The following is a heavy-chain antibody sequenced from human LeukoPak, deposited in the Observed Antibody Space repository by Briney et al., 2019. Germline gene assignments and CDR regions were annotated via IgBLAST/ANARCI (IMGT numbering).Heavy chain of an antibody. CDR1: GYTFTSYD. J-gene: IGHJ6*03. V-gene: IGHV1-8*03. CDR3: ARAHDSSGYYLMKYYYYYMDV. D-gene: IGHD3-22*01. CDR2: MNPNSGNT. Sequence: GASVKVSCKASGYTFTSYDINWVRQATGQGLEWMGWMNPNSGNTGYAQKFQGRVTITRNTSIGTAYMELSSLRSEDTAVYYCARAHDSSGYYLMKYYYYYMDVWGKGTTVTVSS.